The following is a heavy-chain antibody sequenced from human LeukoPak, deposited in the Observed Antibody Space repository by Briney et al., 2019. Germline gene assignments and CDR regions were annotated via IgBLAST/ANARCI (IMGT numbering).Heavy chain of an antibody. D-gene: IGHD2-15*01. CDR1: GGTFSSYT. CDR3: ARDIVVVVADRLSYEGYMDV. Sequence: ASVKVSCKASGGTFSSYTISWVRQAPGQGLEWMGRIIPILGIANYAQKLQGRVTITADESTSTAYMELSSLRSEDTAVYYCARDIVVVVADRLSYEGYMDVWGKGTTVTVSS. J-gene: IGHJ6*03. CDR2: IIPILGIA. V-gene: IGHV1-69*04.